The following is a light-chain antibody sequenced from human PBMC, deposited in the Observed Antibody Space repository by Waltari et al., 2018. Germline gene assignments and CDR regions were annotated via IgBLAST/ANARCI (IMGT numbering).Light chain of an antibody. CDR1: SSDVGGYNS. CDR2: DVS. CDR3: SSQSSDNVVL. Sequence: QSALTQSASVSGSPGQSITISCTGTSSDVGGYNSVSWYQDHPGQAPKVIIYDVSDRPSGISERFSGSKSGTTASLTISGLQAEDEADYYCSSQSSDNVVLFGGGTKLTVL. V-gene: IGLV2-14*03. J-gene: IGLJ2*01.